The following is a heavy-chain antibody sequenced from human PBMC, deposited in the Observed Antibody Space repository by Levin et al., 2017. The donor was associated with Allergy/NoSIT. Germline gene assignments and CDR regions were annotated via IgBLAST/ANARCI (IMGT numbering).Heavy chain of an antibody. V-gene: IGHV4-39*07. Sequence: SETLSLTCTVSGASISSSSKYCGWIRRPPGKGLEWIVSDYYSGGTYYNPSLKSRVTTSVDTSKNQFSLRVNSVTAADTAVYYCATGDDGFDHWGRGLLVTVSS. CDR2: DYYSGGT. CDR3: ATGDDGFDH. J-gene: IGHJ4*02. CDR1: GASISSSSKY. D-gene: IGHD1-1*01.